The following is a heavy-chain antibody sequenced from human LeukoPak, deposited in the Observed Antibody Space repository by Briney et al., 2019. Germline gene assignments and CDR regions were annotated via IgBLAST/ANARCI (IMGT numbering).Heavy chain of an antibody. CDR3: ARIFTSGWYDWYAFDI. D-gene: IGHD6-19*01. CDR1: GFTFSSYG. V-gene: IGHV3-23*01. J-gene: IGHJ3*02. CDR2: ISGSGDTT. Sequence: GGSLRLSCAASGFTFSSYGMSWVRQAPGKGLEWVSAISGSGDTTHYTDSVKGRFTVSRDNSKNTLYLQMNSLRAEDTAVYHCARIFTSGWYDWYAFDIWGQGTMVTVSS.